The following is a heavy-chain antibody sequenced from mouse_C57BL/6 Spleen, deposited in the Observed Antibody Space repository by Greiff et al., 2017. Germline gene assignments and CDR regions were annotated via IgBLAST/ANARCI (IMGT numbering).Heavy chain of an antibody. CDR1: GYTFTGYW. CDR3: ARYYAMDY. CDR2: IYTGSGST. J-gene: IGHJ4*01. V-gene: IGHV1-55*01. Sequence: QVQLQEPGAELVKPGASVKMSCKASGYTFTGYWIHWVQQRPGQGLEWIGDIYTGSGSTNYKETVKSKATLTVDTSSSTAYMQLSSLTSEDSAVDYGARYYAMDYWGQGTSGTVSS.